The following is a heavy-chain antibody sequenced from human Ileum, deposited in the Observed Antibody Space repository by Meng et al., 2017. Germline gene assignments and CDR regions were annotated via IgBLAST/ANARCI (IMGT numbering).Heavy chain of an antibody. CDR3: AIPDCSSTSCYASH. CDR1: GGTFSSYA. CDR2: IIPIFGTA. J-gene: IGHJ4*02. V-gene: IGHV1-69*06. D-gene: IGHD2-2*01. Sequence: QGQRVQAGAEVKKPGSSVKVSCKASGGTFSSYAISWVRQAPGQGLEWMGGIIPIFGTANYAQKFQGRVTITADKSTSTAYMELSSLRSEDTAVYYCAIPDCSSTSCYASHWGQGTLVTVSS.